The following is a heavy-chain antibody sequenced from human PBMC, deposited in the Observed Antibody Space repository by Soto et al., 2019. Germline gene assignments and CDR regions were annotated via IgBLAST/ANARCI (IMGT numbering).Heavy chain of an antibody. CDR3: ARLTAVAPEGNAY. D-gene: IGHD6-19*01. CDR1: GFTFSSYA. J-gene: IGHJ4*02. Sequence: AGGSLRLSCAASGFTFSSYAMHWVRQAPGKGLEWVAVISYDGSNKYYADSVKGRFTISRDNSKNTLYLQMNSLRAEDTAVYYCARLTAVAPEGNAYWGQGTLVTVSS. V-gene: IGHV3-30-3*01. CDR2: ISYDGSNK.